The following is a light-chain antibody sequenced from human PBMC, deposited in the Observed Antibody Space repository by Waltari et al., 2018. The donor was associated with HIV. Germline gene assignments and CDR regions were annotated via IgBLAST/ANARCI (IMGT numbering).Light chain of an antibody. CDR3: QQYGSSPRT. J-gene: IGKJ1*01. Sequence: VLTQSPGTLSLSPAERATLSCRASQSVSSSYLAWYQQKPGQAPRLLIYGASSRATGIPDKCSGSGSGTDFTLTISRLEPEDFAVYYCQQYGSSPRTFGQGTKVEIK. CDR1: QSVSSSY. V-gene: IGKV3-20*01. CDR2: GAS.